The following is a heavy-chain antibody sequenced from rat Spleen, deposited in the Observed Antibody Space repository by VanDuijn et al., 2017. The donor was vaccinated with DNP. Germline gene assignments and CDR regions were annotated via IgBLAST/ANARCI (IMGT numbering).Heavy chain of an antibody. CDR3: ARHQAAPYFDS. Sequence: EVQLVESGGDLVQPGRSLKLSCAASGFIFSDYAMVWVRQAPKRGLEWVATISYDGHRTYYRDSVKGRFTISRDNAKSTLYLQMDSLRSEDTATYYCARHQAAPYFDSWGQGVMVTVSS. V-gene: IGHV5-17*01. J-gene: IGHJ2*01. CDR2: ISYDGHRT. CDR1: GFIFSDYA. D-gene: IGHD1-2*01.